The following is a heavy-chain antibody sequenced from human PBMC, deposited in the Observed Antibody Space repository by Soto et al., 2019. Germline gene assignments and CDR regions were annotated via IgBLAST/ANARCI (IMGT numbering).Heavy chain of an antibody. CDR3: PERGFTGNPNNLTN. D-gene: IGHD1-1*01. CDR2: IFIGGNT. Sequence: EVQLVESGGGLVQPGGSLRLSCAASGLSVSSNYMSWVRQPPGKGLEWVSVIFIGGNTHYANSVKGRFTISRDNSKNTPNFQRNSWKGEDTAGNNVPERGFTGNPNNLTNGGQGARFSVPS. V-gene: IGHV3-66*01. J-gene: IGHJ4*02. CDR1: GLSVSSNY.